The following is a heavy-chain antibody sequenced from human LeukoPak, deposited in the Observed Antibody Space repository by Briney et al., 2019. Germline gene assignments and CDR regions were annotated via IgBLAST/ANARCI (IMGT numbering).Heavy chain of an antibody. D-gene: IGHD5-12*01. V-gene: IGHV3-48*04. CDR1: GFTFNTYT. CDR3: ARGPSGYHNT. CDR2: ISFSGNSI. Sequence: GGSLRLSYAASGFTFNTYTMNWVRQAPGKGLEWVSFISFSGNSIYYADSVKGRFTISRDNAKNSLYLQMNSLRAEDTAVYYCARGPSGYHNTGGQGTLVTVSS. J-gene: IGHJ4*02.